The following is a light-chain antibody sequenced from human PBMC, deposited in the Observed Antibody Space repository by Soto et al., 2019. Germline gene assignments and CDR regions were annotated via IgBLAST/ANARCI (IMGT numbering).Light chain of an antibody. J-gene: IGLJ1*01. Sequence: QSALTQPASVSGSPGQSITISCTGTSNDIGGYNYVSWYQQHPGEAPKLIIYEVSNRPSGVSNRFSGSKSDNTASLTITGLQAEDEASYYCSSYTSSTLWVFGTGTKLTVL. V-gene: IGLV2-14*01. CDR1: SNDIGGYNY. CDR3: SSYTSSTLWV. CDR2: EVS.